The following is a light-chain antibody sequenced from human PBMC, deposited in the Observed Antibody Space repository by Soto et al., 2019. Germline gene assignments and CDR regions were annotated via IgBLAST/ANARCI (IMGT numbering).Light chain of an antibody. CDR1: SNDVGGYNY. CDR3: CSYAGTYWV. J-gene: IGLJ3*02. Sequence: QSVLTQPRSVSGSPGQSVTISCTGTSNDVGGYNYVSWFQQHPGKVLKLMVYDVSYRPSGVPDRFSGSKSGNTASLTISGLQADDEGDYYCCSYAGTYWVFGGGTKLTVL. CDR2: DVS. V-gene: IGLV2-11*01.